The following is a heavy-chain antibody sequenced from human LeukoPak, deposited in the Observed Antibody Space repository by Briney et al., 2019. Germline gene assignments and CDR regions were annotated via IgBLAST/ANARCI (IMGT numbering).Heavy chain of an antibody. Sequence: GGFLRLSCASSGFTFTSYAVSWVRQAPGKGLEWVSTISYSGGTTYHTDSVKGRFTISRDISKNTLYLQMNSLRAEDTAVYYCAKDFTAASDFWSGYGYYFDYWGQGTLVTVSS. V-gene: IGHV3-23*01. CDR2: ISYSGGTT. J-gene: IGHJ4*02. D-gene: IGHD3-3*01. CDR3: AKDFTAASDFWSGYGYYFDY. CDR1: GFTFTSYA.